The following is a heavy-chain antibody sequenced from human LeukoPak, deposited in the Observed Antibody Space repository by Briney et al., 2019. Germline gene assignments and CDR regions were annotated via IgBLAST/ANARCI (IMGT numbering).Heavy chain of an antibody. J-gene: IGHJ2*01. CDR1: GYSISSGYY. CDR3: ARNDYYSYWYFDL. D-gene: IGHD2-21*02. V-gene: IGHV4-38-2*02. CDR2: IYHSGST. Sequence: SETLSLTCTVSGYSISSGYYWGWIRQPPGKALEWIGSIYHSGSTYYNPSLKSRVTISVDTSKNQFSLKLSSVTAADTAVYYCARNDYYSYWYFDLWGRGTLVTVSS.